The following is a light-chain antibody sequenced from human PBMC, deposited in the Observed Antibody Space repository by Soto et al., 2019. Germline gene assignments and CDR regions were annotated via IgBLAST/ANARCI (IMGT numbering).Light chain of an antibody. V-gene: IGLV2-14*01. CDR1: ISDVGAYNY. Sequence: QSVLTQPASVSGSPGQSITISCTGTISDVGAYNYVSWYQQHPGKAPKLIIYEVSNRPSGISNRFSGSKSDNTASLTISGLQAEDEADYYCSSYRVFGGGTQLTVL. CDR2: EVS. CDR3: SSYRV. J-gene: IGLJ3*02.